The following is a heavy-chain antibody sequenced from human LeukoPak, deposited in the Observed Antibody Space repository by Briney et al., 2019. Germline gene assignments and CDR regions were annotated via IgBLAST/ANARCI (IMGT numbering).Heavy chain of an antibody. CDR2: INHSGST. CDR1: GGSFNGYY. D-gene: IGHD3-16*02. CDR3: ARRTLGGVIAY. J-gene: IGHJ4*02. V-gene: IGHV4-34*01. Sequence: SETLSLTCAVYGGSFNGYYWSWIRQPPGKGLEWIGEINHSGSTNYSPSLKSRVTLSVDTSKNQFSLRLSSVTAADTAVYYCARRTLGGVIAYWGQGTLVTVSS.